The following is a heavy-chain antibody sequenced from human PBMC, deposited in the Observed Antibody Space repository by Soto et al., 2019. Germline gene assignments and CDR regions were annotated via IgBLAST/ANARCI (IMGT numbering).Heavy chain of an antibody. D-gene: IGHD2-15*01. CDR2: ISYDGSNK. V-gene: IGHV3-30-3*01. Sequence: QVQLVESGGGVVQPGRSLRLSCAASGFTFSSYAMHWVRQAPGKGLEWVAVISYDGSNKYYADSVKGRFTISRDNSKNTPYLQMNSLKAEDTAVYYCARDLGYCSGGSCYSQRYYYYGMDVWGQGTTVTVSS. J-gene: IGHJ6*02. CDR1: GFTFSSYA. CDR3: ARDLGYCSGGSCYSQRYYYYGMDV.